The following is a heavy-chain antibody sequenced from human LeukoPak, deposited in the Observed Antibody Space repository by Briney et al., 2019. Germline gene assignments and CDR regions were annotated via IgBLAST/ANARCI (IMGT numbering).Heavy chain of an antibody. J-gene: IGHJ6*03. CDR3: ARDTSGWSNGKFYFYMDV. Sequence: ASVKVSCKASGYSFSDYYMNWVRQAPGQGLEWMGRINPYSGGTKFAQKLRGRVTLTRDTSTSTVYMELSRLTSGDTALYYCARDTSGWSNGKFYFYMDVWGKGTTVTVSS. V-gene: IGHV1-2*06. CDR2: INPYSGGT. D-gene: IGHD6-19*01. CDR1: GYSFSDYY.